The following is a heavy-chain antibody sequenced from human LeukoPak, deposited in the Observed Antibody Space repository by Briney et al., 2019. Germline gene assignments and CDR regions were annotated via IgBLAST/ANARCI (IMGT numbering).Heavy chain of an antibody. Sequence: SETLSLTCTVSGDSISFYYWSWIRQPPGKGLEWIGYIYYSGSTNYNPSLKSRVTISVDTSKNQFSLKLSSVTAADTAVYYCARDPILTGYYDYWGQGTLVTVSS. D-gene: IGHD3-9*01. CDR2: IYYSGST. V-gene: IGHV4-59*01. CDR1: GDSISFYY. CDR3: ARDPILTGYYDY. J-gene: IGHJ4*02.